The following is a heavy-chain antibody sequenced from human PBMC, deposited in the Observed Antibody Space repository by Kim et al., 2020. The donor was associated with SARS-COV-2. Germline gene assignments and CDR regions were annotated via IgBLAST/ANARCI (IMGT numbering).Heavy chain of an antibody. CDR1: GGSVTTGNHL. CDR3: AGLIGGADGSSGYYNFDS. J-gene: IGHJ4*02. CDR2: IYHNGNT. D-gene: IGHD3-22*01. Sequence: SETLSLTCTVSGGSVTTGNHLWSWIRLPPGKELEWIGYIYHNGNTNYNPSLKSRVATSLDPSKNQFSLKLSSVTAADTAIYFCAGLIGGADGSSGYYNFDSWGQETLVTVSS. V-gene: IGHV4-61*01.